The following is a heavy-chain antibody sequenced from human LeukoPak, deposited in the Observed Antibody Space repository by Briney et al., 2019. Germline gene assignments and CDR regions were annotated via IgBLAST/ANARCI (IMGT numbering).Heavy chain of an antibody. CDR1: GGSFSGYY. D-gene: IGHD6-13*01. Sequence: SETLSLTCAVYGGSFSGYYWSWIRQPPGKGLEWIGEINHSGSTNYNPSLKSRVTISVDTSKNQFSLKLSSVTAADTAVYYCASSRRLPGQQLPEYYFDYWGQGTLVTVSS. CDR3: ASSRRLPGQQLPEYYFDY. CDR2: INHSGST. V-gene: IGHV4-34*01. J-gene: IGHJ4*02.